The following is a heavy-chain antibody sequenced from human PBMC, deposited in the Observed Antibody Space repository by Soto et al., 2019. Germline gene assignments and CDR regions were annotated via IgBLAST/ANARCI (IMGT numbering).Heavy chain of an antibody. CDR2: ISYGGSNK. Sequence: LRLSCAASGFTFISYGMHWVRQAPGKGLEWVAVISYGGSNKYYADSVKGRFTISRDNSKNTLYLQMNSLRAEDTAVYYCAKDLGNYYGSGSYYYWGQGTLVTVSS. J-gene: IGHJ4*02. V-gene: IGHV3-30*18. D-gene: IGHD3-10*01. CDR1: GFTFISYG. CDR3: AKDLGNYYGSGSYYY.